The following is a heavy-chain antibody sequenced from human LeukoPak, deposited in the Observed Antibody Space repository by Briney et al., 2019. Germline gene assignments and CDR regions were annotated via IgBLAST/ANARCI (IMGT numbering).Heavy chain of an antibody. Sequence: GGSLRLSCAASGFTFSSYGMHWVRQAPGKGLEWVAVIWYDGSNKYYADSVKGRFTISRDNSKNTLYLQMNSLRAEDTAVYYCAKDHLRSGRALDYWGQGTLVTVSS. D-gene: IGHD3-10*01. J-gene: IGHJ4*02. CDR1: GFTFSSYG. CDR3: AKDHLRSGRALDY. V-gene: IGHV3-33*06. CDR2: IWYDGSNK.